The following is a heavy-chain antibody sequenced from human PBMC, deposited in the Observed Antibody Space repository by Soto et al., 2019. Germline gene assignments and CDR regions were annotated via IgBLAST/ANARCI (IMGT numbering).Heavy chain of an antibody. CDR2: ISAYNGNT. J-gene: IGHJ4*02. D-gene: IGHD2-2*01. V-gene: IGHV1-18*01. CDR3: ARDTFDIVVVPGGPHVDY. Sequence: QVQLVQSGAEVKKPGASVKVSCKASGYTFTSYGISWVRQAPGQGLEWMGWISAYNGNTNYAQKLQGRVTMTTDTSTSTAYMELRSLRSDDTAVYYCARDTFDIVVVPGGPHVDYWGQGTLVTVSS. CDR1: GYTFTSYG.